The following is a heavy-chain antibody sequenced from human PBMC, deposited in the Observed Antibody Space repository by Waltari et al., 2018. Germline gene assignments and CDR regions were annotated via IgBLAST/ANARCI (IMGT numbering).Heavy chain of an antibody. D-gene: IGHD3-10*01. V-gene: IGHV1-8*03. J-gene: IGHJ5*02. CDR3: ARGRGFRRVNWFDP. CDR2: MNPNSGNT. Sequence: QVQLVQSGAELKKPGASVKVSCKASGYTFTSYDINWVRQATGQGLEWMGWMNPNSGNTGYAQKFQGRVTITRNTSISTAYMELSSLRSEDTAVYYCARGRGFRRVNWFDPWGQGTLVTVSS. CDR1: GYTFTSYD.